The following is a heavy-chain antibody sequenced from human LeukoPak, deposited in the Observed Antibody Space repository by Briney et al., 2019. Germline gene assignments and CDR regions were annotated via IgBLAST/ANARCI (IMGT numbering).Heavy chain of an antibody. Sequence: ESGPTLVKPTQTLTLTCTFSGFSLSTSGVGVGWIRQPPGKALEWLALIYWDDDKRYSPSLKSRLTITKDTSKNQVVLTMTNMDLVDTATYYCARLYGSGSYYPHWGQGTLVTVSS. V-gene: IGHV2-5*02. CDR2: IYWDDDK. D-gene: IGHD3-10*01. CDR1: GFSLSTSGVG. J-gene: IGHJ4*02. CDR3: ARLYGSGSYYPH.